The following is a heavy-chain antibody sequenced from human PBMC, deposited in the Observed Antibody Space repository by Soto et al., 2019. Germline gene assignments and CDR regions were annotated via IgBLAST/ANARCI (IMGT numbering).Heavy chain of an antibody. CDR3: AVVITHAGI. Sequence: ASVKVSCKASGYSFTSYDINWVRQATGQGLEWMGWMNPNSGNTGYAQKFQGRVTMTRNTSTNTAYMELSSLRSEDTAVYYCAVVITHAGIWGQGTTVTVSS. CDR1: GYSFTSYD. J-gene: IGHJ6*02. CDR2: MNPNSGNT. D-gene: IGHD2-2*01. V-gene: IGHV1-8*01.